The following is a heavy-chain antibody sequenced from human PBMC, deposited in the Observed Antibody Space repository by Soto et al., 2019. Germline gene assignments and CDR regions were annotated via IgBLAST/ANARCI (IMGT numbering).Heavy chain of an antibody. V-gene: IGHV5-51*01. CDR2: IYPGDSDI. CDR1: GYRFTSYW. J-gene: IGHJ5*01. CDR3: ARPFCSNTTCGWFDS. D-gene: IGHD2-2*01. Sequence: GESLKISCKGSGYRFTSYWIGWVRQMPGKGLEWVGIIYPGDSDIRYSPSFQGQVTISADRSINTAYLQWSSLRASDTAMYYCARPFCSNTTCGWFDSWGQGTLVTVSS.